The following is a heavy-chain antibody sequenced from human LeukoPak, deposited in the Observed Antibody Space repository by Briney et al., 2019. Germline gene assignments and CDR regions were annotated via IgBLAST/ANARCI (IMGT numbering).Heavy chain of an antibody. CDR2: IRVRSNYI. CDR1: GYTFSSFS. CDR3: VRLRRNYYSSGYYYYYDY. V-gene: IGHV3-21*01. J-gene: IGHJ4*02. D-gene: IGHD3-22*01. Sequence: PGGSLRLSCVASGYTFSSFSISWVRQAPGKGLEWVSSIRVRSNYIYYADSVRGRFSISRDDARNSLYLQMDSLRGDDTAVYYCVRLRRNYYSSGYYYYYDYWGQGTLVSVSS.